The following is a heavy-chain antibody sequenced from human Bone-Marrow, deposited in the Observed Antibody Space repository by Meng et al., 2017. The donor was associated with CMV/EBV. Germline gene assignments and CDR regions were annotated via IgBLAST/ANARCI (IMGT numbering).Heavy chain of an antibody. J-gene: IGHJ6*02. CDR3: ARVGIQLWLLSPTRGMDV. CDR1: GYTFTGYY. CDR2: IDPNSGGT. D-gene: IGHD5-18*01. V-gene: IGHV1-2*02. Sequence: ASVKVSCKASGYTFTGYYMHWVRQAPGQGLEWMGWIDPNSGGTNYAQKFQGRVTMTRDTSISTAYMELSRLRSDDTAVYYCARVGIQLWLLSPTRGMDVWGQGTTVTGSS.